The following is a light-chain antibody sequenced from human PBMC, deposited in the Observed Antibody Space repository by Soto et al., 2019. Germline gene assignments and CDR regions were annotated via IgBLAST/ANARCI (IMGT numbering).Light chain of an antibody. CDR1: QAIRNN. CDR2: AAS. J-gene: IGKJ1*01. V-gene: IGKV1-17*01. Sequence: DIQMTQSPSSLSASIGDRVTITCRASQAIRNNVGWYQQHPGKAPKRLIYAASDLESGVPSRFSGSASGTEFTLTISSLQPEDFAIYYCLQQSSYPQTFGQGTRVEIK. CDR3: LQQSSYPQT.